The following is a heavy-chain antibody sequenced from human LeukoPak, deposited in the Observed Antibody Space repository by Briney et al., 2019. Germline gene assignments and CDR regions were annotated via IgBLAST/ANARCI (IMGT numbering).Heavy chain of an antibody. Sequence: GGSLRLSCAASGFTFSNYAMHWVRQAPGKGLEYVSAISSNGGSTYYANSVKGRFTISRDNSKNTLYLQMNSLRAEDTAVYYCANFYVGSGSYPDFDYWGQGTLVTVSS. CDR3: ANFYVGSGSYPDFDY. V-gene: IGHV3-64*01. J-gene: IGHJ4*02. CDR1: GFTFSNYA. D-gene: IGHD1-26*01. CDR2: ISSNGGST.